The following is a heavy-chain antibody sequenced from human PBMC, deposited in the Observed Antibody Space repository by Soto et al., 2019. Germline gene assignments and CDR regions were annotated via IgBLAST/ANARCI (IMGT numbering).Heavy chain of an antibody. Sequence: SVKVSCKASGYTFTSYGISWVRQAPGQGLEWMGGIIPIFGTANYAQKFQGRVTITADESTSTACMELSSLRSEDTAVYYCASVVRNIVLVPAARGYYYYGMDVWGQGTTVTVSS. V-gene: IGHV1-69*13. J-gene: IGHJ6*02. CDR1: GYTFTSYG. CDR3: ASVVRNIVLVPAARGYYYYGMDV. D-gene: IGHD2-2*01. CDR2: IIPIFGTA.